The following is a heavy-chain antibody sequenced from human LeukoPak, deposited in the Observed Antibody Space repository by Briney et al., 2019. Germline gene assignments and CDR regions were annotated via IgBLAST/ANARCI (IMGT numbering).Heavy chain of an antibody. V-gene: IGHV4-59*11. CDR2: IYYSGST. D-gene: IGHD5-12*01. CDR1: GGSISSHY. Sequence: SETLSLTCTVSGGSISSHYWSWIRQPPGKGLEWIGYIYYSGSTNYNPSLKSRVTISVDTSKSQFSLKLSSVTAADTAVYYCARGSRYLGYDFDYWGQGTLVTVSS. J-gene: IGHJ4*02. CDR3: ARGSRYLGYDFDY.